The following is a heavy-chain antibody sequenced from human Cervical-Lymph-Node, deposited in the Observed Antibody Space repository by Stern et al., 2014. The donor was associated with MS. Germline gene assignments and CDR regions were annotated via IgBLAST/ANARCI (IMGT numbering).Heavy chain of an antibody. CDR1: GFTFSSYG. V-gene: IGHV3-30*18. J-gene: IGHJ4*02. CDR3: AKDRGYYDSSGYFDY. D-gene: IGHD3-22*01. Sequence: VQLLESGGGVVQPGRSLRLSCAASGFTFSSYGMHWVRQAPGKGLEWVAVISYDGSNKYYADSVKGRFTISRDNSKNTLYLQMNSLRAEDTAVYYCAKDRGYYDSSGYFDYWGQGTLVTVSS. CDR2: ISYDGSNK.